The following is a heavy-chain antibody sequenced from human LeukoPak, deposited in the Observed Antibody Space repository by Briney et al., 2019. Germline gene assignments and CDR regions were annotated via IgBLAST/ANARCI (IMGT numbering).Heavy chain of an antibody. D-gene: IGHD3-10*01. Sequence: GGSLRLSCGASGFTFSSYAMSWIRQAPGKGLEWVSYISSSGSTIYYADSVKGRFTISRDNAKNSLYLQMNSLRAEDTAVYYCASSTRFGGDYYYYMDVWGKGTTVTISS. CDR2: ISSSGSTI. J-gene: IGHJ6*03. CDR3: ASSTRFGGDYYYYMDV. CDR1: GFTFSSYA. V-gene: IGHV3-11*01.